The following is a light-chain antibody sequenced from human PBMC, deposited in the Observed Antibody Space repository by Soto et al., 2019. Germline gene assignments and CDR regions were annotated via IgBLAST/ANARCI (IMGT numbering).Light chain of an antibody. V-gene: IGKV1-5*01. CDR1: QSISSW. CDR2: DAS. CDR3: QQYNSYSPRT. J-gene: IGKJ1*01. Sequence: DIQMTQSPSTLSASLGDRVTITCRGSQSISSWLAWYQQKPGKAPKLLIYDASSLESGGPSRFSGSGSGAEFALTISSLQPDDFATYYCQQYNSYSPRTFGQGTKVDI.